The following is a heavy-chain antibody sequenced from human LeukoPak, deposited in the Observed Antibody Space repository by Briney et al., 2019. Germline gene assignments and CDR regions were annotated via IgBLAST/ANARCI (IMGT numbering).Heavy chain of an antibody. J-gene: IGHJ4*02. V-gene: IGHV1-2*02. CDR2: INPNSGGT. Sequence: ASVKVSCKASGYTFTGYYMHWVRQAPGQGLEWMGWINPNSGGTNYAQKFQGRVTMTRDTSISTAYMELSRLRSDDTAVYYCPRDKIYYDSSGYYGFSDYWGQGILVTVSS. CDR1: GYTFTGYY. D-gene: IGHD3-22*01. CDR3: PRDKIYYDSSGYYGFSDY.